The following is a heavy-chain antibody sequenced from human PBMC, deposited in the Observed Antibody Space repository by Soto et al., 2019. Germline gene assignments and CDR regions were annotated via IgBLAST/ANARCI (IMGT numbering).Heavy chain of an antibody. J-gene: IGHJ5*02. Sequence: GASVKVSCKASGGTFSSYAISWVRQAPGQGLEWKGEIIPIFGTTNKAQKKQGREKINADESTSTAYMELSSLRSEDTAVYYCARGTTTVTTYWFDPWGQGTLVTVSS. V-gene: IGHV1-69*13. CDR3: ARGTTTVTTYWFDP. D-gene: IGHD4-17*01. CDR2: IIPIFGTT. CDR1: GGTFSSYA.